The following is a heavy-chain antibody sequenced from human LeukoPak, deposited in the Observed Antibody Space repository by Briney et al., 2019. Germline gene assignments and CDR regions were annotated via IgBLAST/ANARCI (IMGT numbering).Heavy chain of an antibody. D-gene: IGHD6-25*01. CDR2: ISGSGGST. CDR1: GFTFSSYA. V-gene: IGHV3-23*01. Sequence: PGGSLRLSCAASGFTFSSYAMSWVRQAPGKGLEWVSAISGSGGSTYYADSVKGRFTISRDNSKNTLYLQMNSLRAEDTAVYYCAKDFARYSSGSEYFQHWGQGTLVTVSS. CDR3: AKDFARYSSGSEYFQH. J-gene: IGHJ1*01.